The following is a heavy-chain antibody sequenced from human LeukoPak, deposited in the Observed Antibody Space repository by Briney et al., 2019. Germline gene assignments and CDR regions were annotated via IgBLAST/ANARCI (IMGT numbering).Heavy chain of an antibody. J-gene: IGHJ4*02. Sequence: ASVKVSCKASGYIFTGYYLHWVRQAPGQGLEWMGWINPDSGNTNYAQNFQGRVTRTRDTSITTAYMELSSLRSDDTAVYYCARRYCGITSCYYFDYWGQGTLVTVSS. V-gene: IGHV1-2*02. CDR1: GYIFTGYY. D-gene: IGHD2-2*01. CDR2: INPDSGNT. CDR3: ARRYCGITSCYYFDY.